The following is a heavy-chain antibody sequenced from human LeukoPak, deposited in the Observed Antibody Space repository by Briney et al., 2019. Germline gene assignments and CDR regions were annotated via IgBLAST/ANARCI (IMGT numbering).Heavy chain of an antibody. D-gene: IGHD6-19*01. Sequence: GGSLRLSCAASGFTFSSYSMNWVRQAPGKGLEWVSYISSSSSTIYYADSVKGRFTISRDNAKNSLYLQMNSLRAEDTAVYYCASSGYSSGWNEGFDYWGQGTLVTVSS. CDR3: ASSGYSSGWNEGFDY. CDR1: GFTFSSYS. CDR2: ISSSSSTI. J-gene: IGHJ4*02. V-gene: IGHV3-48*04.